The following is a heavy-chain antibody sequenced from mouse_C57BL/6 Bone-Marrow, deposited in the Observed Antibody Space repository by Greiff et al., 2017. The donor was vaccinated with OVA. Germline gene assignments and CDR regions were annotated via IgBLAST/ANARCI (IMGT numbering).Heavy chain of an antibody. D-gene: IGHD1-1*01. J-gene: IGHJ3*01. CDR3: ASPHYYGSSGFAY. CDR1: GFTFSSYT. CDR2: ISGGGGNT. Sequence: DVHLVESGGGLVKPGGSLKLSCAASGFTFSSYTMSWVRQTPEKRLEWVATISGGGGNTYYPDSVKGRFTISRDNAKNTLYLQMSSLRSEDTALYYCASPHYYGSSGFAYWGQGTLVTVSA. V-gene: IGHV5-9*01.